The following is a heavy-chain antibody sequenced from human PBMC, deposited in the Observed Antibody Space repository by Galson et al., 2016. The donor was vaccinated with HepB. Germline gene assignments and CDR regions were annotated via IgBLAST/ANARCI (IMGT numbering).Heavy chain of an antibody. V-gene: IGHV3-7*04. J-gene: IGHJ2*01. CDR1: GFIFRTYW. D-gene: IGHD3-9*01. CDR2: IKQDGSDK. CDR3: ARGGALRYFDWSSYWYFDL. Sequence: SLRLSCAASGFIFRTYWMSWVRQAPGKGLEWVANIKQDGSDKDYVDSVTGRFTISRDNAQSSLFLQMNSLRAEDTAVYYRARGGALRYFDWSSYWYFDLWGRGTLVTVSS.